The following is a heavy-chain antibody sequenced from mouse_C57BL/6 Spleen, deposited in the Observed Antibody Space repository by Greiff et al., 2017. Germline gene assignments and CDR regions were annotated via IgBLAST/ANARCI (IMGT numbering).Heavy chain of an antibody. CDR1: GFNIKDYY. Sequence: VQLKESGAELVKPGASVKLSCTASGFNIKDYYMHWVKQRTEQGLEWIGRIDPEDGETKYAPKFQGKATITADTSSNTAYLQLSSLTSEDTAVYYCAGGNWAYAMDYWGQGTSVTVSS. CDR2: IDPEDGET. CDR3: AGGNWAYAMDY. J-gene: IGHJ4*01. V-gene: IGHV14-2*01. D-gene: IGHD4-1*01.